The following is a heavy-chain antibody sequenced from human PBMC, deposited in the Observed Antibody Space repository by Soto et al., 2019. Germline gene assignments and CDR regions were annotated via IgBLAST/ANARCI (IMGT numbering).Heavy chain of an antibody. J-gene: IGHJ6*02. CDR1: GGTFSSYA. CDR3: ARGEAAAAKGGGYYYSGMDV. D-gene: IGHD6-13*01. Sequence: QVQLVQSGAEVKKPGSSVKVSCKASGGTFSSYAISWVRQAPGQGLEWMGGIIPIFGTANYAQKFQGRVTITAYKSTSSCYMEVSSLRYEDTAVYSCARGEAAAAKGGGYYYSGMDVWGQGTTVTVSS. V-gene: IGHV1-69*06. CDR2: IIPIFGTA.